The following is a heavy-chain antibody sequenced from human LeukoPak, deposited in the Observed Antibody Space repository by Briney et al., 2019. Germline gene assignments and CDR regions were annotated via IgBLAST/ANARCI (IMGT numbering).Heavy chain of an antibody. CDR2: ISAYNGDT. V-gene: IGHV1-18*01. CDR1: GYTFITHG. J-gene: IGHJ4*02. Sequence: ASVKVSCKASGYTFITHGLTWVRQAPGQGLEWMGWISAYNGDTIYAQTLQDRLTMTTDTSTSTAYMELRSLRSDDTAVYYCARGRLRYLDWTRAYSDYWGQGTLVTVSS. D-gene: IGHD3-9*01. CDR3: ARGRLRYLDWTRAYSDY.